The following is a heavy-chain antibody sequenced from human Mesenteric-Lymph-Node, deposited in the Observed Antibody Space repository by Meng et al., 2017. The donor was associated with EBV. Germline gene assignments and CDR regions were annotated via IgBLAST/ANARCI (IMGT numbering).Heavy chain of an antibody. D-gene: IGHD3-10*01. CDR1: GSSYSMTSYH. J-gene: IGHJ4*02. Sequence: QLQESGQGLVWPSGTLSLIVNVFGSSYSMTSYHWGWIRQPPGKGLEWIGSIYYSGTTSFNPSLESRVSISVDTSKKQFSLMLTSVTAADTAVYYCARQYGSSFDYWGQGTLVTVSS. CDR3: ARQYGSSFDY. CDR2: IYYSGTT. V-gene: IGHV4-39*01.